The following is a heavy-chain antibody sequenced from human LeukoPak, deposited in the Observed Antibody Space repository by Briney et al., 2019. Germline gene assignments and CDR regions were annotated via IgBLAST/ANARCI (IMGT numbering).Heavy chain of an antibody. V-gene: IGHV1-18*01. D-gene: IGHD3-3*01. CDR2: ITAYNGNT. J-gene: IGHJ5*01. CDR3: ARMYLDPEWVLSVFDF. Sequence: ASVKVSCKTSGYTFPSFGITWIRQVPGQGLEWMGWITAYNGNTNYAQKFQDRVSMTTDSSTTTAYMELRGLRSDDTAVYYCARMYLDPEWVLSVFDFWGQGTLVTVSS. CDR1: GYTFPSFG.